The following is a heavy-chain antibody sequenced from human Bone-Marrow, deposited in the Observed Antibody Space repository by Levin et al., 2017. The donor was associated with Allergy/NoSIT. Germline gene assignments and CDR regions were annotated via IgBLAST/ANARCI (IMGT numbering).Heavy chain of an antibody. CDR2: ISYSGGT. Sequence: LRLSCTVSGASISSGDDYWSWLRQSPGKGLEWIGYISYSGGTYYNPSLEGRISISVDTSKKEFSLNVTSVTATDTAVYYCARGSGCSGGACYSYPWFDPWGQGTLVTVSS. J-gene: IGHJ5*02. V-gene: IGHV4-30-4*01. CDR1: GASISSGDDY. CDR3: ARGSGCSGGACYSYPWFDP. D-gene: IGHD2-15*01.